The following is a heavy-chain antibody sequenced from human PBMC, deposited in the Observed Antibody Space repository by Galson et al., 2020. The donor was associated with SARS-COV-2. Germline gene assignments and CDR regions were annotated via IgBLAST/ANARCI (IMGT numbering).Heavy chain of an antibody. Sequence: ASVKVSCKESGYTFIRFYIHWVRQAPGQGLEWMGVINPSGDITSYAQKLRGRVTVTRDMSTQTVYMELSSLTSEDTAVYYCAREWGDINSSVFDYWGQGSLVVVSS. D-gene: IGHD2-21*01. CDR2: INPSGDIT. CDR3: AREWGDINSSVFDY. CDR1: GYTFIRFY. V-gene: IGHV1-46*04. J-gene: IGHJ4*02.